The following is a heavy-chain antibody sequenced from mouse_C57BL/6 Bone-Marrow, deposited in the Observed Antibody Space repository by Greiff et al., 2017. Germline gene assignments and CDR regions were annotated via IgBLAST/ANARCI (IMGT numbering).Heavy chain of an antibody. CDR1: GFTFSDYG. Sequence: EVQLVESGGGLVKPGGSLKLSCAASGFTFSDYGMHWVRQAPEKGLEWVAYISSGSSTIYYADTVKSRFTITRDNAKNTLFMQMTSLRSEDTAMYYCARGRNYAFFDYWGQGTTLTVSS. CDR2: ISSGSSTI. CDR3: ARGRNYAFFDY. V-gene: IGHV5-17*01. J-gene: IGHJ2*01. D-gene: IGHD1-1*01.